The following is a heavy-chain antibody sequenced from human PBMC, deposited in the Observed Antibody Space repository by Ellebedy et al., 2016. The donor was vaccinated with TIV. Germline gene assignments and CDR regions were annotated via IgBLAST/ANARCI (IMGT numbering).Heavy chain of an antibody. CDR1: GGTFSSYA. CDR3: ARVHHDSSGKMLYFDY. D-gene: IGHD3-22*01. J-gene: IGHJ4*02. CDR2: IIPIFGTA. V-gene: IGHV1-69*06. Sequence: SVKVSCXASGGTFSSYAISWVRQAPGQGLEWMGGIIPIFGTANYAQKFQGRVTITADKSTSTAYMELSSLRSEDTAVYYCARVHHDSSGKMLYFDYWGQGTLVTVSS.